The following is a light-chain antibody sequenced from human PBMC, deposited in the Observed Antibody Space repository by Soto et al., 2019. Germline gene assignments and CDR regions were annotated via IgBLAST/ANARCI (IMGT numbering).Light chain of an antibody. Sequence: QPVLTQSPSASASLGASVKLTCTLSSGHSNYAIAWHQQQSEKGPRYLMKLNSDGSHSKGGGIPDRFSGSSSGAECYLTISSLQSEDEADYYCQTWGSGIVVFGGGTKLTVL. V-gene: IGLV4-69*01. J-gene: IGLJ2*01. CDR3: QTWGSGIVV. CDR1: SGHSNYA. CDR2: LNSDGSH.